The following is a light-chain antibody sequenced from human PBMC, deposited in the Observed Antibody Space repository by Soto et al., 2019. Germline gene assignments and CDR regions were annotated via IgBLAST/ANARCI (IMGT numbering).Light chain of an antibody. CDR2: YDS. CDR1: NIGSKS. Sequence: SYELTQPPSVSVAPGKTARITCGGNNIGSKSVHWYQQKPGQAPVLVIYYDSDRPSGIPERFSGSNSGNTATLTISRVEAGDEADYYRQVWDSSSDHLAVFGGGTQLTVL. V-gene: IGLV3-21*04. CDR3: QVWDSSSDHLAV. J-gene: IGLJ7*01.